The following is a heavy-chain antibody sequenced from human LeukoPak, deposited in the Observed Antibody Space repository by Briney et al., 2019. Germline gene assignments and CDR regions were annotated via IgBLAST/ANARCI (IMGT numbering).Heavy chain of an antibody. CDR2: ISSSSSYI. D-gene: IGHD3-10*01. CDR3: ARDITMVRGVLPGY. CDR1: GFTFSSYS. Sequence: PGGSLRLFCGASGFTFSSYSMNWVRQAAGGGRVWVLSISSSSSYICYADSVKGRFTISRDNAKNSLYLQMNSLRAEDTAVYYCARDITMVRGVLPGYWAKGTLATVPP. V-gene: IGHV3-21*01. J-gene: IGHJ4*02.